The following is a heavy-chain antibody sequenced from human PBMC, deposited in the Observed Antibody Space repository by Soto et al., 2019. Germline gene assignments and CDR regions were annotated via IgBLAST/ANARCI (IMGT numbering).Heavy chain of an antibody. CDR3: ARDTLKFDRYYYDSSGYSYFDY. J-gene: IGHJ4*01. CDR2: INPSGGST. CDR1: GYTFTSYD. Sequence: ASVKVSCKASGYTFTSYDMHWVRQAPGQGLEWMGIINPSGGSTSYAQKFQGRVTMTRDTSTSTVYMELSSLRSEDTAVYYCARDTLKFDRYYYDSSGYSYFDYWG. D-gene: IGHD3-22*01. V-gene: IGHV1-46*03.